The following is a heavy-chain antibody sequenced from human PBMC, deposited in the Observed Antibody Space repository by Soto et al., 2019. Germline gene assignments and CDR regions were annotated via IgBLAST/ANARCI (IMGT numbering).Heavy chain of an antibody. CDR1: GGSISSYY. CDR2: IYYSGST. Sequence: SETLSLTCIVSGGSISSYYWSWIRQPPGKGLEWIGYIYYSGSTNYSPSLKSRVTISVDTSKNQFSLKLSSVTAADTAVYYCARTFASDYDNWFDPWGQGTLVTVSS. J-gene: IGHJ5*02. D-gene: IGHD4-17*01. V-gene: IGHV4-59*08. CDR3: ARTFASDYDNWFDP.